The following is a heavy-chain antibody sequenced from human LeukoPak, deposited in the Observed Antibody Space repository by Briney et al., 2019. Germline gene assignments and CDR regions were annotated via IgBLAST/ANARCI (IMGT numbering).Heavy chain of an antibody. CDR1: GFTFSSYS. J-gene: IGHJ6*03. Sequence: GGSLRLSCAASGFTFSSYSMNWVRQAPGKGLEWVSSISSSSSYIYSADSVKGRFTISRDNAKNSLYLQMNSLRAEDTAVYYCARAIRGSKIASRYYFYYMDIWGKGTTVTASS. CDR3: ARAIRGSKIASRYYFYYMDI. V-gene: IGHV3-21*04. D-gene: IGHD3-10*01. CDR2: ISSSSSYI.